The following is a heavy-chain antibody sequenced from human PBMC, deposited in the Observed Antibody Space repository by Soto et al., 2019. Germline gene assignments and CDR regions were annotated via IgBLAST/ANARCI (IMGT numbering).Heavy chain of an antibody. D-gene: IGHD3-9*01. CDR1: GGSISSYY. V-gene: IGHV4-59*08. J-gene: IGHJ5*02. Sequence: SETLSLTCTVSGGSISSYYWSWIRQPPGKGLEWIGYIYYSGSTNYNPSLKSRVTISVDTSKNQFSLKLSSVTAADTAVYYCARHAAYYDILTGYPRAVWFDPWGQGTLVTVSS. CDR2: IYYSGST. CDR3: ARHAAYYDILTGYPRAVWFDP.